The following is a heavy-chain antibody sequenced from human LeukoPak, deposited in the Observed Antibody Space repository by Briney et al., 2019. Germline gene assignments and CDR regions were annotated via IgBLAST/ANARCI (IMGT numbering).Heavy chain of an antibody. CDR1: GYTFTGYY. J-gene: IGHJ5*02. D-gene: IGHD5/OR15-5a*01. CDR3: ARLSTSPHHFP. CDR2: INPNSGDT. Sequence: ASVTVSCTASGYTFTGYYLHWVRQAPGQGLEWMGRINPNSGDTYYTQDFQGRITMTRDTSLSTAYLELSTLRSNDTAVYYCARLSTSPHHFPWGQGTLVTVSS. V-gene: IGHV1-2*06.